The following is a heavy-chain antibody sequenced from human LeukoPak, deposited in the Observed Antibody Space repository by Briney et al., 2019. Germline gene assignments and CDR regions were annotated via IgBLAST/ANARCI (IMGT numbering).Heavy chain of an antibody. CDR2: ISGNAGST. CDR1: GFTLSSYA. D-gene: IGHD1-26*01. V-gene: IGHV3-23*01. J-gene: IGHJ4*02. CDR3: ARGERDY. Sequence: GGSLRLSCTASGFTLSSYAMSWVRQAPGKGLEWVSLISGNAGSTYYADSVKGRFTISRDNSKNTLYLQMNSLRAEDTAVYYCARGERDYWGQGTLVTVSS.